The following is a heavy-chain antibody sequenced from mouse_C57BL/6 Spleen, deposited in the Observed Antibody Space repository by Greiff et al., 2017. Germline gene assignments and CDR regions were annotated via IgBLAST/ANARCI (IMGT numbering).Heavy chain of an antibody. CDR1: GFTFSDYY. J-gene: IGHJ2*01. CDR3: ARHETGAFDY. D-gene: IGHD4-1*01. CDR2: ISNGGGST. V-gene: IGHV5-12*01. Sequence: EVKLVESGGGLVQPGGSLKLSCAASGFTFSDYYMYWVRQTPEKRLEWVAYISNGGGSTYYPDTVKGRFTISRDNAKNTLYLQMSRLKSEDTAMYYCARHETGAFDYWGQGTTLTVSS.